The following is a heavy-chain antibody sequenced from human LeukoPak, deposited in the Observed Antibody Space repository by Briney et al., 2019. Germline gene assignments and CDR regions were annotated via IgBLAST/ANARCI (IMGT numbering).Heavy chain of an antibody. CDR1: GFTFSSYS. CDR2: ISRSSNYI. Sequence: GGSLRLSCAASGFTFSSYSMHWVRQAPGKGLEWFSSISRSSNYIFYADSVKGRFTISRDNAKNSLYLQMNSLRADDTAVYYCARDLIYGSGEYWGQGTLVTVSS. V-gene: IGHV3-21*01. D-gene: IGHD3-10*01. J-gene: IGHJ4*02. CDR3: ARDLIYGSGEY.